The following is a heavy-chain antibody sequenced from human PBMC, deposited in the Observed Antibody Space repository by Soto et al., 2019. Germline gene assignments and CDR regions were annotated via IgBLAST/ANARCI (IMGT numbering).Heavy chain of an antibody. J-gene: IGHJ4*02. V-gene: IGHV3-66*01. CDR2: IYSGGST. CDR1: GFTVSSNY. Sequence: EVQLVESGGGLVQPGGSLRLSCAASGFTVSSNYMSWVRQAPGKGLEWVSVIYSGGSTYYADSVKGRFTISRDNSXNXLXXQMNSLRAEDTAVYYCARGLGYYYDSSGYFPVFDYWGQGTLVTVSS. CDR3: ARGLGYYYDSSGYFPVFDY. D-gene: IGHD3-22*01.